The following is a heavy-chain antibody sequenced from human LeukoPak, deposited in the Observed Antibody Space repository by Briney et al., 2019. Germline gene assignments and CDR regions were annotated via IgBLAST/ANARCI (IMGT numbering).Heavy chain of an antibody. J-gene: IGHJ4*02. V-gene: IGHV3-7*01. D-gene: IGHD6-19*01. CDR1: GFTFSNYW. CDR2: IKEDGSEK. Sequence: GGSLRLSCVASGFTFSNYWMSWVRQAPGKGLEWVANIKEDGSEKCYVDSVKGRFTISRDNSKNTLYLQMNSLRAEDTAVYYCARGSIAVAGTVKPKFDYWGQGTLVTVSS. CDR3: ARGSIAVAGTVKPKFDY.